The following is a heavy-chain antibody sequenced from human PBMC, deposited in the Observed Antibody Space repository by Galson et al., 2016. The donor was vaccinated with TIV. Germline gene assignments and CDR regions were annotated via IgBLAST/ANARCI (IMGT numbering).Heavy chain of an antibody. V-gene: IGHV2-5*02. D-gene: IGHD1-1*01. CDR2: IYWDDDK. CDR3: AHRLEFLGFDY. CDR1: GFSLSTSGVS. J-gene: IGHJ4*02. Sequence: PALVKPTQTLTLTCSFSGFSLSTSGVSVGWIRQPPGEALGCLALIYWDDDKRYSPSLKSRLTITKDTSKNQVVLTLTNMDPVDTATYYCAHRLEFLGFDYWGQGTLVTVSS.